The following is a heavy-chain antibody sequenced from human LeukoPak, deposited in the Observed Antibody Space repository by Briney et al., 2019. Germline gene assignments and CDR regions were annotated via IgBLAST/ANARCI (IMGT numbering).Heavy chain of an antibody. D-gene: IGHD3-22*01. CDR3: ARGPPRTDSSGPLDI. CDR2: IYYSGST. J-gene: IGHJ3*02. V-gene: IGHV4-31*03. Sequence: SETLSLTCTVSGGSISSGGYYWSWIRQHPGKGLEWIGYIYYSGSTYYNPSLKSRVTISVDTSKNQFSLKLSFVTAADTAVYYCARGPPRTDSSGPLDIWGQGTMVTVSS. CDR1: GGSISSGGYY.